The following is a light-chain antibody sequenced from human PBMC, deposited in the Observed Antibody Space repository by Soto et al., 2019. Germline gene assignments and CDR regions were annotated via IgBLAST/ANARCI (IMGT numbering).Light chain of an antibody. CDR2: AAS. V-gene: IGKV1-39*01. CDR1: QSINAY. Sequence: DIQLTQSPSSLSASVGDRVTITCRSSQSINAYLNWYQQKAGKAPELLIYAASNLQSGVPPRFSGSGSGTEFALIISSLQPEDSATYFCQQSYIIPRTFGQGTKLEIK. J-gene: IGKJ1*01. CDR3: QQSYIIPRT.